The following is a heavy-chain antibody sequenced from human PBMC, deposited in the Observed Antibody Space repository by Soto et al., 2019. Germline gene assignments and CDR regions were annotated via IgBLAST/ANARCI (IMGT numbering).Heavy chain of an antibody. Sequence: QVQLQQWGAGLLKPSETLSLTCAVYGGSFSGYYWSWIRQPPGKGLEWIGEINHSGSTNYNPSLKSRVTISVDTSKNQFSLKLSSVTAADTAVYYCARMWWRRPTREGYFDLWGRGTLVTVSS. J-gene: IGHJ2*01. CDR3: ARMWWRRPTREGYFDL. V-gene: IGHV4-34*01. CDR1: GGSFSGYY. CDR2: INHSGST. D-gene: IGHD2-21*01.